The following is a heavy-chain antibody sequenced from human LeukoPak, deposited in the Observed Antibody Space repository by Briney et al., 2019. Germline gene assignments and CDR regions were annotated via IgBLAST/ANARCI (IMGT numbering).Heavy chain of an antibody. J-gene: IGHJ4*02. CDR2: ISAGYNYT. V-gene: IGHV3-21*01. CDR1: GFTFSRHI. Sequence: PGGSLRLSCAASGFTFSRHIMNWVRQAPGKGLEWVSSISAGYNYTYYADSVKGRFTISRDNAKNSLYLQMNSLRAEDTAVYYCAINIRPGWLQLDYFDCGGQGSLVTVSS. CDR3: AINIRPGWLQLDYFDC. D-gene: IGHD5-24*01.